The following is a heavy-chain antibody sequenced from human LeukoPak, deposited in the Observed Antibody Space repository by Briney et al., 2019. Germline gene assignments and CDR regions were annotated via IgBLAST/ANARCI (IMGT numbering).Heavy chain of an antibody. J-gene: IGHJ4*02. CDR1: GYTFTNYD. CDR2: MNPNSGNT. Sequence: EASVKVSCKTSGYTFTNYDINWVRQASGQGLEWMGWMNPNSGNTGYAQKFQGRVTMTEDTSTDTAYMELSSLRSEDTAVYYCATVGYCSSTSCYTQFDYWGQGTLVTVSS. V-gene: IGHV1-8*01. CDR3: ATVGYCSSTSCYTQFDY. D-gene: IGHD2-2*02.